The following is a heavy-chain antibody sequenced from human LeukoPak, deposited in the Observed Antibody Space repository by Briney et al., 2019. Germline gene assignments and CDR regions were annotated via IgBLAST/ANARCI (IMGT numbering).Heavy chain of an antibody. CDR2: ISSDGSST. V-gene: IGHV3-74*01. D-gene: IGHD3-10*01. CDR3: ARDLSYSLEY. J-gene: IGHJ4*02. CDR1: GFTFSSSW. Sequence: GGSLRLSCVASGFTFSSSWMYWVRQAPGKGLVWASRISSDGSSTTYADSVKGRFTISRDNAKNTLYLQMNSLRAEDTAVYYCARDLSYSLEYWGQGTLVTVSS.